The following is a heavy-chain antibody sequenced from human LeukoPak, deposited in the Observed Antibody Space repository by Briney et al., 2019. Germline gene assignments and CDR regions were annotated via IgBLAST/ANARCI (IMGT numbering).Heavy chain of an antibody. V-gene: IGHV3-30*18. CDR3: AKDIRRWFGELSSDP. CDR1: GFTFSSNY. Sequence: PGGSLRLSCAASGFTFSSNYMSWVRQAPGKGLEWVAVISYDGSNKYYADSVKGRFTISRDNSKNTLYLQMNSLRAEDTAVYYCAKDIRRWFGELSSDPWGQGTLVTVSS. CDR2: ISYDGSNK. J-gene: IGHJ5*02. D-gene: IGHD3-10*01.